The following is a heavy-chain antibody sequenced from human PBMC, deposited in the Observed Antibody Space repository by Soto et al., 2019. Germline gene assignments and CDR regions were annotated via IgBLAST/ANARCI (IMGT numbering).Heavy chain of an antibody. D-gene: IGHD3-22*01. J-gene: IGHJ2*01. CDR3: ARDRYSYDSRAYQGVDWYFDL. CDR2: IWYDGSHE. V-gene: IGHV3-33*01. Sequence: GGSLRLSCAASGFIFSNYGMHWVRQAPGKGLEWVAVIWYDGSHESYADSVKGRFTISRDNSKNTLFLQMNSLVAEDTAVYYCARDRYSYDSRAYQGVDWYFDLWGRGTLVTVS. CDR1: GFIFSNYG.